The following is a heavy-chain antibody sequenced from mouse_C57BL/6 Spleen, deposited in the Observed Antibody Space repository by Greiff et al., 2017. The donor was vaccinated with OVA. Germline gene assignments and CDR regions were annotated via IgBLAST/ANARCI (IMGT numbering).Heavy chain of an antibody. CDR3: ARTGYYDYAMDY. D-gene: IGHD2-3*01. J-gene: IGHJ4*01. CDR1: GYTFTDYY. Sequence: VQLQQSGPELVKPGASVKISCKASGYTFTDYYMNWVKQSHGKSLEWIGDINPNNGGTSYNQKFKGKATLTVDKSSSTAYMELRSLTSEDSAVXYCARTGYYDYAMDYWGQGTSVTVSS. CDR2: INPNNGGT. V-gene: IGHV1-26*01.